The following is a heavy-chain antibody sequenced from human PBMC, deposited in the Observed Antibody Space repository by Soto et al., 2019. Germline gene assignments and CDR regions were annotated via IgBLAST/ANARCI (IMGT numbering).Heavy chain of an antibody. CDR2: INPDGSIT. V-gene: IGHV3-74*01. Sequence: EEQLVESGGGLVQPGGSLRLSCAAAGFTFSSYWMHWVRQAPGKGLVWVSRINPDGSITTYADSVKGRFTISRDNAKNTLYLQMNSLRVDDTAVYYCARVPIGKYGVWNYWGQGTLVTVSS. D-gene: IGHD2-8*01. CDR3: ARVPIGKYGVWNY. CDR1: GFTFSSYW. J-gene: IGHJ4*02.